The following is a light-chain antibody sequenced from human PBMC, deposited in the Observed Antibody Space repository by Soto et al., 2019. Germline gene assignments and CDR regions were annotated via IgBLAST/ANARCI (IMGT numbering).Light chain of an antibody. Sequence: ENVLTQSPGALSLSPGERATLSSRASQSVSSTYLAWYQQKPAQAPRLLIYGASNRATGIPDRFSGSGSGTDFTLTISRLEPEDLAVYYCQQYGSSPITLGQGTRLEIK. CDR1: QSVSSTY. J-gene: IGKJ5*01. CDR2: GAS. CDR3: QQYGSSPIT. V-gene: IGKV3-20*01.